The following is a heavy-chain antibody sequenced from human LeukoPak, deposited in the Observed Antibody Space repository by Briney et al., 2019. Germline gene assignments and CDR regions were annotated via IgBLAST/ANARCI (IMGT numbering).Heavy chain of an antibody. J-gene: IGHJ4*02. CDR2: VYYSGAT. CDR3: ARRLAVTGIYCFDH. CDR1: GRSIRTYY. V-gene: IGHV4-59*08. D-gene: IGHD6-19*01. Sequence: SEPLSLTCTLSGRSIRTYYWSWIRHPPGKGLEWRGYVYYSGATNYNPSLTRPVTISLDTSKNQFSLRLTSLTAADTAVYYCARRLAVTGIYCFDHWGQGTPVTVSS.